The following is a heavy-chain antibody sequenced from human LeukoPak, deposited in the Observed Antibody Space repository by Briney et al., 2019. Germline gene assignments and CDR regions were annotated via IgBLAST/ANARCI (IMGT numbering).Heavy chain of an antibody. CDR1: GLTSSRAL. CDR2: IKQDASEE. CDR3: VCLGLGGLSLD. V-gene: IGHV3-7*01. Sequence: VGSLRLSCAAPGLTSSRALMCWVRPRPGPRLEWVATIKQDASEEYYVDSVNGRFTISRDNAKNTLYLQMNSLRVEDTAVYYCVCLGLGGLSLDWGQGTLVTVSS. J-gene: IGHJ4*02. D-gene: IGHD3-16*01.